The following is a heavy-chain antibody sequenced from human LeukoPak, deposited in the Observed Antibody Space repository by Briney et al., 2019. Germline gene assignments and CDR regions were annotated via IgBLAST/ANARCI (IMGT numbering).Heavy chain of an antibody. CDR2: IYSDGST. V-gene: IGHV3-53*01. CDR3: ARERGRGRDSPWFDY. Sequence: PGGSLRLSCAASGFIVSGDFTSWVRQAPGKGLEWVSVIYSDGSTYYADSVKGRFTISRDNSKNTLDLQMTGLRAEDTAVYYCARERGRGRDSPWFDYWGQGTLVTVSS. CDR1: GFIVSGDF. D-gene: IGHD1-26*01. J-gene: IGHJ4*02.